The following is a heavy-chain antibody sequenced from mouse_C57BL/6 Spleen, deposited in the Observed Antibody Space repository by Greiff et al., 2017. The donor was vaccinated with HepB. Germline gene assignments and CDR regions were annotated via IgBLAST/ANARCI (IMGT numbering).Heavy chain of an antibody. J-gene: IGHJ2*01. CDR1: GYTFTDYY. D-gene: IGHD1-1*01. CDR2: INPNNGGT. V-gene: IGHV1-26*01. CDR3: ARNYYGSREGYFDY. Sequence: VQLQQSGPELVKPGASVKISCKASGYTFTDYYMNWVKQSHGKSLEWIGDINPNNGGTSYNQKFKGKATLTVDKSSSTAYMELRSLTSEDSAVYYCARNYYGSREGYFDYWGQGTTLTVSS.